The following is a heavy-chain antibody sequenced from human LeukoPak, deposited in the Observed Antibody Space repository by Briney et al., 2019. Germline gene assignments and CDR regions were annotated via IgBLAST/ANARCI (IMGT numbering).Heavy chain of an antibody. Sequence: SETLSLTCTVSGSSINNYYWSWIRQPAGKGLEWMGRIYASGSTNYNPSLKSRVTMSVDTSKNQFSLKLNSVTAADTAVYYCAREVQIAAAAFDYWGQGTLVTVSS. CDR2: IYASGST. D-gene: IGHD6-13*01. CDR3: AREVQIAAAAFDY. CDR1: GSSINNYY. V-gene: IGHV4-4*07. J-gene: IGHJ4*02.